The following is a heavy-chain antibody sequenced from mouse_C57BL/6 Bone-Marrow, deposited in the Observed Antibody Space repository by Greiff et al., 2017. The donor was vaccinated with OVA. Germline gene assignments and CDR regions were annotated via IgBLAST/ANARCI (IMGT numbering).Heavy chain of an antibody. Sequence: VKLQESGAELVMPGASVKLSCKASGYTFTSYWMHWVKQRPGQGLEWIGEIDPSDSYTNYNQKFKGKSTLTVDKSSSTAYMQRSSLTSEDSAVYYCARLGPDGYYGYWGQGTTLTVSS. V-gene: IGHV1-69*01. CDR3: ARLGPDGYYGY. J-gene: IGHJ2*01. CDR2: IDPSDSYT. D-gene: IGHD2-3*01. CDR1: GYTFTSYW.